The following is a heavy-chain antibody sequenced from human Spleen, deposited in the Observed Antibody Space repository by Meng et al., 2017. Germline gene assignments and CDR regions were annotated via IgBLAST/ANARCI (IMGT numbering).Heavy chain of an antibody. Sequence: SCAVSGGSISSSNWWSWVRQPPGKGLEWIGEIYHSGSTNYNPSLKSRVTISVDKSKNQFSLKLSSVTAADTAVYYCARGLRRGSGSYLGYWGQGTLVTVSS. CDR1: GGSISSSNW. J-gene: IGHJ4*02. D-gene: IGHD3-10*01. CDR3: ARGLRRGSGSYLGY. V-gene: IGHV4-4*02. CDR2: IYHSGST.